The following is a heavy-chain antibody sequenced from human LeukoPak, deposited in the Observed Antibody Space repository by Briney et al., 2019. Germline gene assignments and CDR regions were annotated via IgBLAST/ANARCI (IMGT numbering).Heavy chain of an antibody. CDR1: GGTFISYA. V-gene: IGHV1-69*01. Sequence: SVKVSCKASGGTFISYAISWVRQAPGQGREWMGGIIPIFGTANYAQKFQGRVTITADESTSTAYMELSSLRSEDTAVYYCARDLRYYDFWSGYFSNHYYYMDVWGKGTTVTVSS. CDR2: IIPIFGTA. CDR3: ARDLRYYDFWSGYFSNHYYYMDV. J-gene: IGHJ6*03. D-gene: IGHD3-3*01.